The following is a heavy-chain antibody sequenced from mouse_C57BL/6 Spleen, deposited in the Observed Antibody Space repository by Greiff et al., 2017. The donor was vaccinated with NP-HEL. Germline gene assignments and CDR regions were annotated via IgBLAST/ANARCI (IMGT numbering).Heavy chain of an antibody. CDR3: ARRSDDYEGYYFDY. J-gene: IGHJ2*01. CDR2: ISSGSSTI. V-gene: IGHV5-17*01. CDR1: GFTFSDYG. Sequence: EVKLVESGGGLVKPGGSLKLSCAASGFTFSDYGMHWVRQAPEKGLEWVAYISSGSSTIYYADTVKGRFTISRDNAKNTLFLQMTSLRSEDTAMYYCARRSDDYEGYYFDYWGQGTTLTVSS. D-gene: IGHD2-4*01.